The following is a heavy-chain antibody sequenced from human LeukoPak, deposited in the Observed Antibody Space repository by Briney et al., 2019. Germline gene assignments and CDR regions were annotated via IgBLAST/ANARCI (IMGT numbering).Heavy chain of an antibody. CDR3: ARDERLLSFLK. J-gene: IGHJ4*02. CDR2: ITGSGGST. CDR1: GFTFSSCA. V-gene: IGHV3-23*01. D-gene: IGHD3-3*01. Sequence: PGGSLRLSCAASGFTFSSCAMNWVRQAPGKGLEWVSGITGSGGSTYYADSVKGRFTISRDNSKNTLYLQMNSLRAEDTAIYYCARDERLLSFLKWGQGTLVTVSS.